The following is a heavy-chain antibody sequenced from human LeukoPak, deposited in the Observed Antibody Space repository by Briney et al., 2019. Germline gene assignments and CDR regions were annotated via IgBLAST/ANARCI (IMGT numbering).Heavy chain of an antibody. CDR2: IYTSGST. D-gene: IGHD3-10*01. CDR3: ARDLVSGYYGSGSYSYYFDY. Sequence: SETLSLTCTVSGGSISSNSYYWSWIRQPAGKGLEWIGRIYTSGSTDYNPSLKSRVTISKDTSKNQFSLKLSSVTAADTAVYYCARDLVSGYYGSGSYSYYFDYWGQGTLVTVSS. V-gene: IGHV4-61*02. CDR1: GGSISSNSYY. J-gene: IGHJ4*02.